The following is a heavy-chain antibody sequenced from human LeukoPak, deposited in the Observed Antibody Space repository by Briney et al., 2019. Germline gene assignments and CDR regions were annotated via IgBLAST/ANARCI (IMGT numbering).Heavy chain of an antibody. V-gene: IGHV4-34*01. CDR1: GGSFSGYY. CDR3: VTYYFDSSGPKKND. Sequence: PSETLSLTCAVYGGSFSGYYWSWIRQRPGKGLEWIGEINHSGSTNYNPSLKSRVTISVDTSKKQFSLKLSSVTAADTAVYYCVTYYFDSSGPKKNDWGQGTLVTVSS. J-gene: IGHJ4*02. D-gene: IGHD3-22*01. CDR2: INHSGST.